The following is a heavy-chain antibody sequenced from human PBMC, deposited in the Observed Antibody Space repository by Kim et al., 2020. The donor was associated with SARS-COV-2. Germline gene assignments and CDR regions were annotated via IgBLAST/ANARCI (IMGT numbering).Heavy chain of an antibody. V-gene: IGHV1-24*01. Sequence: ASVKVSCKVSGYTFTELSMHWVRQAPGQGLEWMGGFNPDGGETIYAQKFQGRVTMTEDTSTDTAYMELSSLRSEDTAVYYCATDSLGSLDYWGQGNLVTVSS. J-gene: IGHJ4*02. D-gene: IGHD1-26*01. CDR2: FNPDGGET. CDR1: GYTFTELS. CDR3: ATDSLGSLDY.